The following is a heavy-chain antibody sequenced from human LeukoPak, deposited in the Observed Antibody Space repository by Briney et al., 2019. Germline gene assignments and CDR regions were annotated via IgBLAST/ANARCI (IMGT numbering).Heavy chain of an antibody. V-gene: IGHV3-21*01. Sequence: GGSLRLSCVVSGLTFTSSDFNWIRQAPGKGLEWLSTITRSGSNLYYADPVEGRFTTSRDDAKDSVYLQMESLRVEDTAIYYCARNFDSWGQGTLVTVSS. J-gene: IGHJ4*02. CDR1: GLTFTSSD. CDR2: ITRSGSNL. CDR3: ARNFDS.